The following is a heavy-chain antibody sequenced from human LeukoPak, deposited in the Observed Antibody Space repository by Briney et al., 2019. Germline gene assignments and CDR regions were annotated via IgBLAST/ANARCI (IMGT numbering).Heavy chain of an antibody. Sequence: SETLSLTCAVYGGSFSGYYWSWIRQPPGKGLEWIGEINHSGSTNYNPSLKSRVTISVDTSKNQFSLKLSSVTAADTAVYYCARIRGCSGYRLDYWGQGTLVTVSS. D-gene: IGHD5-12*01. CDR1: GGSFSGYY. CDR2: INHSGST. CDR3: ARIRGCSGYRLDY. V-gene: IGHV4-34*01. J-gene: IGHJ4*02.